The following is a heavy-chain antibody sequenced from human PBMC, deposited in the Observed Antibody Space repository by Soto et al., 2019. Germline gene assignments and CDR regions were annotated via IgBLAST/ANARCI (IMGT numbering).Heavy chain of an antibody. V-gene: IGHV4-34*01. CDR3: ARGDSGYGYVY. CDR2: INHSGST. J-gene: IGHJ4*02. D-gene: IGHD5-18*01. CDR1: GGSFSGYY. Sequence: SETLSLTCAVYGGSFSGYYWSWIRQPPGKGLEWIGEINHSGSTNYNPSLKSRVTISVDTSKNQFSLKLSSVTAADTAVYYCARGDSGYGYVYWGQGTLVTVSS.